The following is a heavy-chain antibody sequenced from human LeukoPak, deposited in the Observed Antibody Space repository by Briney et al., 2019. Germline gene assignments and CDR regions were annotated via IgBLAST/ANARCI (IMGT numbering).Heavy chain of an antibody. CDR3: ARDYGGSSPFDY. D-gene: IGHD4-23*01. J-gene: IGHJ4*02. Sequence: GGSLRLSCAASGFTFSNYALSWVRQAPGKGLEWVSDISGSGGSTYYADSVKGRFTISRDNAKNSLYLQMNSLRAEDTAVYYCARDYGGSSPFDYWGQGTLVTVSS. CDR1: GFTFSNYA. CDR2: ISGSGGST. V-gene: IGHV3-23*01.